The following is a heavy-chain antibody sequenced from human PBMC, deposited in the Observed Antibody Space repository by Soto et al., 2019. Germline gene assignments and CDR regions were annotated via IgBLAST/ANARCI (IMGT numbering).Heavy chain of an antibody. CDR1: GFTFSSYA. CDR2: ISYDGSNK. J-gene: IGHJ6*02. Sequence: GSLRLSCAASGFTFSSYAMHWVRQAPGKGLEWVAFISYDGSNKYYADSVKGRFTISRDNSKNTLYLQMNSLRAEDTAVYYCARDGTVTYYYYGMDVWGQGTTVTVSS. CDR3: ARDGTVTYYYYGMDV. D-gene: IGHD1-1*01. V-gene: IGHV3-30-3*01.